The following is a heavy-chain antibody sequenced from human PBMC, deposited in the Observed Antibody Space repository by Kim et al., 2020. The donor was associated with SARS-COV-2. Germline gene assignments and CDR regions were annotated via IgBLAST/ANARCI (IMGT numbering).Heavy chain of an antibody. CDR1: GYTFTSYA. CDR3: ALLWFGEHADYFDY. J-gene: IGHJ4*02. Sequence: ASVKVSCKASGYTFTSYAMNWVRQAPGQGLEWMGWINTNTGNPTYAQGFTGRFVFSLDTSVSTAYLQISSLKAEDTAVYYCALLWFGEHADYFDYWGQGTLVTVSS. D-gene: IGHD3-10*01. V-gene: IGHV7-4-1*02. CDR2: INTNTGNP.